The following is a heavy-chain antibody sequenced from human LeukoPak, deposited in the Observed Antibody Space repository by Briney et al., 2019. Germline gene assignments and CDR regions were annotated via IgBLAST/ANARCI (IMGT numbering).Heavy chain of an antibody. CDR3: AKGGKWDVTPFDY. D-gene: IGHD1-26*01. J-gene: IGHJ4*02. CDR2: ISGGGGST. CDR1: GFTFTSYS. V-gene: IGHV3-23*01. Sequence: GGSLRLSCAASGFTFTSYSMNWVRQAPGMGLEWVSTISGGGGSTYYADSVKGRFTISRDNSKNTLYLQVNSLRAEDTAVYYCAKGGKWDVTPFDYWGQGTLVTVSS.